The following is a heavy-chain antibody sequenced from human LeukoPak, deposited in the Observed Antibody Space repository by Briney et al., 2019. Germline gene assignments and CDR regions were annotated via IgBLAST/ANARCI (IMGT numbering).Heavy chain of an antibody. V-gene: IGHV4-38-2*01. CDR2: IYHSGST. CDR1: GYSISSGYY. CDR3: VRRYMRVVPAAIREGDAFDI. J-gene: IGHJ3*02. D-gene: IGHD2-2*02. Sequence: PSETLSLTCAVSGYSISSGYYWGWIRQPPGKGLEWIGSIYHSGSTYYNPSLKSRVTISVDTSKNQFSLKLSSVTAADTAVYYCVRRYMRVVPAAIREGDAFDIWGQGTMVTVSS.